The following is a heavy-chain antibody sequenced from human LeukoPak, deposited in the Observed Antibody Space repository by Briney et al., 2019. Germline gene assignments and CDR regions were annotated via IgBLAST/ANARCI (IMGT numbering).Heavy chain of an antibody. CDR2: ISGSGDST. D-gene: IGHD2-2*01. Sequence: GGSLRLSCEVSGFTFSSYAMSWVRQAPGKGLEWVSVISGSGDSTYHADSVKGRFTISRDDSKNTLYLQMNSLRAEDTAVYYCVRGSRSSSYSGLDVWGQGTTVTVSS. CDR3: VRGSRSSSYSGLDV. V-gene: IGHV3-23*01. CDR1: GFTFSSYA. J-gene: IGHJ6*02.